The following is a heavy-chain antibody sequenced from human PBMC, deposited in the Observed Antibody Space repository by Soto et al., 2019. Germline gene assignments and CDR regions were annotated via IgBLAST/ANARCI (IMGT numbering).Heavy chain of an antibody. CDR2: IKQDGSEK. V-gene: IGHV3-7*04. Sequence: GGSLRLSCAASGFTFSSYWMSWVRQAPGKGLEWVANIKQDGSEKYYVDSVKGRFTISRDNAKNSLYLQMNSLRAEDTSVYYCARARADYYDSSGYPLGYWGQGTLVTVSS. D-gene: IGHD3-22*01. CDR1: GFTFSSYW. CDR3: ARARADYYDSSGYPLGY. J-gene: IGHJ4*02.